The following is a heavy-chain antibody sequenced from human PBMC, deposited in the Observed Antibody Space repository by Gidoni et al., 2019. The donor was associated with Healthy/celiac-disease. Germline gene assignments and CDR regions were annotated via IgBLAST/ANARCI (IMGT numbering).Heavy chain of an antibody. CDR1: GFTVGLHY. D-gene: IGHD3-10*01. V-gene: IGHV3-53*01. CDR3: AGSGFGEGYYYYYYYMDV. Sequence: EVQLVESGGGLIQPGGSLRLSCSPSGFTVGLHYMRWVRQAPGKGLEWVSVIYSGGSTYYADSVKGRFTISRDNSKNTLYLQMNSLRAEDTAVYYCAGSGFGEGYYYYYYYMDVWGKGTTVTVSS. CDR2: IYSGGST. J-gene: IGHJ6*03.